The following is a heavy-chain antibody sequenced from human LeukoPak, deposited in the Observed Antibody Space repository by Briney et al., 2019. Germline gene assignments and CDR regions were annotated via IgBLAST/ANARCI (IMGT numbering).Heavy chain of an antibody. CDR1: GFTFSSYA. CDR2: ISYDGSNK. V-gene: IGHV3-30-3*01. Sequence: GRSLRLSCAASGFTFSSYAMHWVRQAPGKGLEWVAVISYDGSNKYYADSVKGRFTISRDNSKNTLYLQMNSLRAEDTAVYYCARAVSSGWQHHDAFDIWGQGTMVTVPS. J-gene: IGHJ3*02. CDR3: ARAVSSGWQHHDAFDI. D-gene: IGHD6-19*01.